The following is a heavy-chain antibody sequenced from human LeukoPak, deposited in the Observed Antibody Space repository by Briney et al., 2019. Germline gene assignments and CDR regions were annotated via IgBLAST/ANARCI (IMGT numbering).Heavy chain of an antibody. Sequence: GRSLRLSCAASGFTFRSYGMHWVRQAPGKGLQWVAVIWYDGSNKIYADSVKGRFTISRDNSKNTLYLQVNSLRAEDTAVYYCASGRQLGYWGRGTLVTVSS. V-gene: IGHV3-33*01. CDR1: GFTFRSYG. J-gene: IGHJ4*02. D-gene: IGHD6-13*01. CDR3: ASGRQLGY. CDR2: IWYDGSNK.